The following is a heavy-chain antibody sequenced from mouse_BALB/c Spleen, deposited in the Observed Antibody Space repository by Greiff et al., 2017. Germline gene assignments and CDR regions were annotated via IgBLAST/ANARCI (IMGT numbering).Heavy chain of an antibody. CDR2: IDPSDSYT. Sequence: QVQLQQSGAELVKPGASVKLSCKASGYTFTSYWMHWVKQRPGQGLEWIGEIDPSDSYTNYNQKFKGKATLTVDKSSSTAYMQLSSLTSEDSAVYYCARYGNYPYWGQGTLVTVSA. CDR3: ARYGNYPY. CDR1: GYTFTSYW. D-gene: IGHD2-1*01. J-gene: IGHJ3*01. V-gene: IGHV1-69*02.